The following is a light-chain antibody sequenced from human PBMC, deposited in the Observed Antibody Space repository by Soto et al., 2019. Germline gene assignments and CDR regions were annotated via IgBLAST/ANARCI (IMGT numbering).Light chain of an antibody. CDR3: CSYAGSSSVL. CDR2: EDN. V-gene: IGLV2-23*01. J-gene: IGLJ2*01. Sequence: QSALAQPASVSGSPGQSITISCTGTRSDVGGYTLVSWFQQYPGKAPKLMIYEDNKRPSGVSDRFPGSKSGNTASLTISGLQAEDEADYYCCSYAGSSSVLFGGGTKVTVL. CDR1: RSDVGGYTL.